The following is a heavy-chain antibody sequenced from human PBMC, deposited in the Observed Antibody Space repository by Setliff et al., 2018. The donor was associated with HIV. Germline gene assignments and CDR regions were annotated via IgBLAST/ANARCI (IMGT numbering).Heavy chain of an antibody. J-gene: IGHJ4*02. CDR2: IIPRFDIT. V-gene: IGHV1-69*04. CDR1: GGTFSNYG. D-gene: IGHD4-4*01. Sequence: SVKVSCKTSGGTFSNYGTNWVRPAPGQGLEWMGRIIPRFDITNYPQKFQGRVRLTADKSTSTAYLELSSLRSEDTAVYYCAAARLLNDYRDPGAYYFDFWGQGTLVTVS. CDR3: AAARLLNDYRDPGAYYFDF.